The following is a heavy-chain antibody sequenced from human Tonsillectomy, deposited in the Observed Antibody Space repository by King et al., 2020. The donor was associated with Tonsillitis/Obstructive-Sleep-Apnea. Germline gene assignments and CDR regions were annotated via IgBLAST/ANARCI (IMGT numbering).Heavy chain of an antibody. V-gene: IGHV3-30*04. Sequence: QVQLVESGGGVVQPGRSLRLSCAASGFTFSSYSMHWVRQAPGKGLEWVTVVLYDGSNEYYADSVKGRFTISRDNSKNTLYLQMNSLRAEDTAVYYCARDRGFLIDLHYFDYWGQGTLVTVSS. CDR1: GFTFSSYS. CDR2: VLYDGSNE. D-gene: IGHD3-10*01. CDR3: ARDRGFLIDLHYFDY. J-gene: IGHJ4*02.